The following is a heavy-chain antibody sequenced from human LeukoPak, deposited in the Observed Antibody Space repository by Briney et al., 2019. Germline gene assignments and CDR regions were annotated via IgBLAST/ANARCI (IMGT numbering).Heavy chain of an antibody. D-gene: IGHD2-2*01. Sequence: SETLSLTCAVYGGSFSGYYWSWIRQPPGKGLEWIGEINHSGSTNYNPSLKSRVTISVDTSKNQFSLELSSVTAADTAMYYCARGGNSRDCSSTSCSRLKLGYWGQGTPVTVSS. V-gene: IGHV4-34*01. CDR1: GGSFSGYY. CDR3: ARGGNSRDCSSTSCSRLKLGY. J-gene: IGHJ4*02. CDR2: INHSGST.